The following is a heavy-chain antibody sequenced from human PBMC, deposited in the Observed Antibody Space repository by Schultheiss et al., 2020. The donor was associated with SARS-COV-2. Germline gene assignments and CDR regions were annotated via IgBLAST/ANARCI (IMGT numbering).Heavy chain of an antibody. V-gene: IGHV3-23*01. CDR3: AKDISKGRGYVGD. Sequence: GESLKISCAASGFTFSSYAMSWVRQAPGKGLEWVAGIGGAGRRTDYADSVKGRFTISRDNSRNTLYLEMSALRAEDTAIYYCAKDISKGRGYVGDWGQGTLVTVSS. CDR1: GFTFSSYA. CDR2: IGGAGRRT. D-gene: IGHD3-22*01. J-gene: IGHJ4*02.